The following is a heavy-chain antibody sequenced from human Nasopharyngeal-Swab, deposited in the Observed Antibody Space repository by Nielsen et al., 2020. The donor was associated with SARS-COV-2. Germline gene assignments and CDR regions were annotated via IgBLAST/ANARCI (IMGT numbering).Heavy chain of an antibody. V-gene: IGHV3-21*01. CDR1: GFTFSSYS. Sequence: GGSLRLSCAASGFTFSSYSMNWVRQAPGKGLEWVSSISSSSSYIYYADSVKGRFTISRDNAKNSLSLQMNSLRAEDTAVYYCARGQYCSSTSCYARGYYYYGMDVWGQGTTVTVSS. J-gene: IGHJ6*02. CDR2: ISSSSSYI. CDR3: ARGQYCSSTSCYARGYYYYGMDV. D-gene: IGHD2-2*01.